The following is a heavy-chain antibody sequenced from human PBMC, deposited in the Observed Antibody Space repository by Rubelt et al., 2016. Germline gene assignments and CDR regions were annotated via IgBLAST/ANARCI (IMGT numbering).Heavy chain of an antibody. D-gene: IGHD3-22*01. Sequence: QITLRESGPALVKPTQTLTLTCTFSGFSLSTSGMCVSWIRQPPGKALEWLARIDWDDDKYYSTSLKTRLTISKDTSKNQVVLTMTNMDPVDTATYYCARIAQYYYDSSGYYAYYYMDVWGKGTTVTVSS. CDR3: ARIAQYYYDSSGYYAYYYMDV. CDR2: IDWDDDK. J-gene: IGHJ6*03. CDR1: GFSLSTSGMC. V-gene: IGHV2-70*15.